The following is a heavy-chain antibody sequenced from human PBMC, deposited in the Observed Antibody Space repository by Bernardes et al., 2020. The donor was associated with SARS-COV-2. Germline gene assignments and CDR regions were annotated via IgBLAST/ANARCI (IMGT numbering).Heavy chain of an antibody. CDR3: VKDARWADYLGVFDH. J-gene: IGHJ4*02. CDR1: GFAFLNYG. Sequence: GGSLRLSCAASGFAFLNYGMSWVRQAPGKGLEWVSTISGSGGVTYYADSVKGRFTIFRNNSKNMLYLQMKSLRVEDTAVYYCVKDARWADYLGVFDHWGQGTLVTASS. V-gene: IGHV3-23*01. D-gene: IGHD3-16*01. CDR2: ISGSGGVT.